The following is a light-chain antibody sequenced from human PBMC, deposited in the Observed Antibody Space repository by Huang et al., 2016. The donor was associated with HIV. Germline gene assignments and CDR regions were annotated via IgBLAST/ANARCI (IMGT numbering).Light chain of an antibody. CDR1: QSVSNY. Sequence: EIVLTQSPATLSLSPGERATLSCRASQSVSNYLSWDQQKPGQAPRLLIYDASNRATAIPARFSGTGSGTDFTLTISSLEPEDFAVYYCQQHSNWPPLTFGGGTKVEIK. J-gene: IGKJ4*01. CDR3: QQHSNWPPLT. V-gene: IGKV3-11*01. CDR2: DAS.